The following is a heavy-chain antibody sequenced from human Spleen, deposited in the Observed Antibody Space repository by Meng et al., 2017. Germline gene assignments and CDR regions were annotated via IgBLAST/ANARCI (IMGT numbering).Heavy chain of an antibody. D-gene: IGHD4-11*01. CDR2: IYHSGST. CDR1: DYSISNPSY. V-gene: IGHV4-38-2*01. J-gene: IGHJ4*02. Sequence: GSLRLSCAVSDYSISNPSYWDWIRQPPGKGLEWIGTIYHSGSTYYNPSLKSRVTISVDTSKNQFSLKLSSVTAADSAVYYCARGPTTMAHDFDYWGQGTLVTVSS. CDR3: ARGPTTMAHDFDY.